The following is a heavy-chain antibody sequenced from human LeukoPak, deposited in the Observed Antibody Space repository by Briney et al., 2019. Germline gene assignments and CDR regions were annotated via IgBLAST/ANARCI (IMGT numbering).Heavy chain of an antibody. CDR2: ISGSGGNT. V-gene: IGHV3-23*01. CDR1: GFTFSVYY. CDR3: ATFSTSPQAPVY. J-gene: IGHJ4*02. D-gene: IGHD3-3*02. Sequence: PGGSLRLSCAASGFTFSVYYMSWVRQAPGKGLEWVSAISGSGGNTYYADSVKGRFTISRDNSKSTLYLQMNSLRAEDTAVYYCATFSTSPQAPVYWGQGTLVTVSS.